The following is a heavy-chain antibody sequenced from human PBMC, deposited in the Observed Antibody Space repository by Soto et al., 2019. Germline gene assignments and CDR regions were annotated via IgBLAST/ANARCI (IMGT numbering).Heavy chain of an antibody. CDR1: GFPFSDSA. Sequence: PGESLKISCADSGFPFSDSAMSWVRRAPGKGLEWVSSLSGSGGNTYYADSVKGRFTISRDNSKNTLYLQMNSLRAEDTAVYYCAKAAYCSGGSGQVAFGHWGHGTRVTVSS. CDR2: LSGSGGNT. J-gene: IGHJ4*03. V-gene: IGHV3-23*01. CDR3: AKAAYCSGGSGQVAFGH. D-gene: IGHD2-15*01.